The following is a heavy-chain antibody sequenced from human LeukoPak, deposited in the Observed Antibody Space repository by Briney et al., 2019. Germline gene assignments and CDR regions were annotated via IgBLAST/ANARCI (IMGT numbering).Heavy chain of an antibody. J-gene: IGHJ4*02. Sequence: GGSLRLSCAGSGFTVSSNYMNWVRQAPGKGLEWVASIYSDENTYYADSVKGRFTISRDNSRNTVYLQMNRLRAEDTAVYFCARGGKTRAPHYWGQGTLVTASS. V-gene: IGHV3-53*01. CDR1: GFTVSSNY. D-gene: IGHD1-14*01. CDR2: IYSDENT. CDR3: ARGGKTRAPHY.